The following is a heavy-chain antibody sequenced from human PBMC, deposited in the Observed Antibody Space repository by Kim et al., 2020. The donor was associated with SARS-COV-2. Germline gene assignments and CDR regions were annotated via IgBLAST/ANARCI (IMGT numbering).Heavy chain of an antibody. Sequence: KYNAEPVRGRFTISRDNDKNSLYLQMNSLRAEDTAVYYCARGPNYSPFDYWGQGTLVTVSS. CDR3: ARGPNYSPFDY. V-gene: IGHV3-48*03. CDR2: K. D-gene: IGHD4-4*01. J-gene: IGHJ4*02.